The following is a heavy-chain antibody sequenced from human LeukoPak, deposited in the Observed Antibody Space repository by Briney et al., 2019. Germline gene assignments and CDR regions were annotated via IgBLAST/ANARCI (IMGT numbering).Heavy chain of an antibody. Sequence: GGSLRLSCAASGFTFSSHWMTWVRQAPGKGLVWVSRINSDGSSTSYADSVKGRFTISRDNAKNTLYLQMNSLRAEDTAVYYCARPRAWHDAFDIWGQGTMVTVSS. CDR3: ARPRAWHDAFDI. CDR1: GFTFSSHW. CDR2: INSDGSST. V-gene: IGHV3-74*01. J-gene: IGHJ3*02. D-gene: IGHD5-24*01.